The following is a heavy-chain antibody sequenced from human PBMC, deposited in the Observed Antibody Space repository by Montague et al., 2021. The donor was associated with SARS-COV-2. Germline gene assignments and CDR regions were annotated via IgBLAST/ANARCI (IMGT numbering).Heavy chain of an antibody. CDR1: GASIDTGNHY. CDR3: GRDSVSYGLDF. CDR2: IYNSGPT. Sequence: TLSLTCRVSGASIDTGNHYWTWIRQSAGQGLEWIGNIYNSGPTNYNTSLKSRVTISLDRAKNHFSLLLSSVTAADTATYYCGRDSVSYGLDFWGQGTTVTVSS. D-gene: IGHD3-16*01. V-gene: IGHV4-61*09. J-gene: IGHJ6*02.